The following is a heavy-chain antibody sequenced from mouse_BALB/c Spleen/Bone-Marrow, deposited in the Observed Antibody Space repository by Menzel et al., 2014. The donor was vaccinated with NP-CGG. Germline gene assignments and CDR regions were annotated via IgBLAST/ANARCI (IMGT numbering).Heavy chain of an antibody. D-gene: IGHD1-1*01. CDR3: AREGTYYAYFDY. J-gene: IGHJ2*01. CDR1: GYTFTTYT. CDR2: INPGRGYT. Sequence: QVQLKESAAELARPGASVKMSCRASGYTFTTYTIQWVKQRPGQGLEWIGYINPGRGYTEYNQKFKDKTTLTADKSSSTAYMQLSSLTSEDSAVYYCAREGTYYAYFDYWGQGTTLTVSS. V-gene: IGHV1-4*02.